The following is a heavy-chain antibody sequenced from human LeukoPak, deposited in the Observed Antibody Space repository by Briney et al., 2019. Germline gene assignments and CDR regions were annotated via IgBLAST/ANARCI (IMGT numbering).Heavy chain of an antibody. CDR3: AKDPFGYYDSSGYP. CDR1: GFTFSTYD. D-gene: IGHD3-22*01. J-gene: IGHJ5*02. V-gene: IGHV3-30*18. Sequence: GGSLRLSCAASGFTFSTYDMNWVRQAPGKGLEWVAVISYDGSNKYYADSVKGRFTISRDNSKNTLYLQMNSLRAEDTAVYYCAKDPFGYYDSSGYPWGQGTLVTVSS. CDR2: ISYDGSNK.